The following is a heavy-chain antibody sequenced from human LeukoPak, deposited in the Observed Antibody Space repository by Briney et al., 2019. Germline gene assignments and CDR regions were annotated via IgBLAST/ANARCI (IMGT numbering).Heavy chain of an antibody. Sequence: ASVKVSCKASGGAFSSSAVSWVRQAPGQGPEWMGGIIPVFNSPNYAQKFLGRLTITADESTRTAYMGLSSPRSEDTAVYYCARDYGVGSTAFDYFWGQGTLVTVSS. J-gene: IGHJ4*02. CDR3: ARDYGVGSTAFDYF. CDR2: IIPVFNSP. CDR1: GGAFSSSA. D-gene: IGHD1-26*01. V-gene: IGHV1-69*13.